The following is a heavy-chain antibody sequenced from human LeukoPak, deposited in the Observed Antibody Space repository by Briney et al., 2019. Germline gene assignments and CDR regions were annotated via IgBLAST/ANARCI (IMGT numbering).Heavy chain of an antibody. V-gene: IGHV1-2*02. Sequence: GASVKVSCKASGYTFTGYYMHWVRQAPGQGLEWMGWINPNSGGTNYAQKFQGRVTMTRDTSISTAYMELSRLRSDDTAVYYCARVGEDTAMVWDNWFDPWGQGTLVTVSS. CDR1: GYTFTGYY. J-gene: IGHJ5*02. CDR3: ARVGEDTAMVWDNWFDP. CDR2: INPNSGGT. D-gene: IGHD5-18*01.